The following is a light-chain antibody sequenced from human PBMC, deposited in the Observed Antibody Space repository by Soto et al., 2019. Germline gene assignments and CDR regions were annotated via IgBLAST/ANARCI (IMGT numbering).Light chain of an antibody. J-gene: IGLJ1*01. CDR3: GSWNSSLSLYV. CDR2: DDN. Sequence: QSVLTQPPSASGTPGQRVTVSCSGSSSNIASNTVNWYQQLPGTAPKLLIYDDNKRPSGIPDRFSGSKSGTSATLGITAFQTGDEADYYCGSWNSSLSLYVFGPVTMATDL. V-gene: IGLV1-51*01. CDR1: SSNIASNT.